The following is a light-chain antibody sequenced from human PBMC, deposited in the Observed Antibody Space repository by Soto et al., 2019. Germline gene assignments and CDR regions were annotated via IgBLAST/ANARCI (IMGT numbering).Light chain of an antibody. J-gene: IGKJ2*01. Sequence: EIVLTQSPGTLSLSPGERATLSCRASQSVPSDWLAWYRHKPGQAPSLLIYGASSRATGVPDRVSGSGSGTDFTLTINRLEPADFAVYYCQHYGNFPYTFGQGTKLEIK. CDR1: QSVPSDW. CDR3: QHYGNFPYT. V-gene: IGKV3-20*01. CDR2: GAS.